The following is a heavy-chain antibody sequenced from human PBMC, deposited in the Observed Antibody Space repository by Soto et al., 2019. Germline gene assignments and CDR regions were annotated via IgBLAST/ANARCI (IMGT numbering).Heavy chain of an antibody. CDR2: INHVGGT. D-gene: IGHD3-16*01. Sequence: SETLSLTCAVYGGFLSESYWTWIRQPPGKGLEWIGEINHVGGTNYNPSLKSRVTMSVDTSQNQFSLRLISVTAADTTMYFCVRIRYQLPSSVLWLDPWGQGTPVTVSS. V-gene: IGHV4-34*01. CDR1: GGFLSESY. J-gene: IGHJ5*02. CDR3: VRIRYQLPSSVLWLDP.